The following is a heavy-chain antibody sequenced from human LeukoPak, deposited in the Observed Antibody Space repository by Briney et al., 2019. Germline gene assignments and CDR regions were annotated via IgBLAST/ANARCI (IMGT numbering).Heavy chain of an antibody. CDR1: GFRFSYHH. D-gene: IGHD5-12*01. Sequence: PGVSLTLYCAASGFRFSYHHMHWLRQAPGKGLEFVSSIGAGGAHTFYAEYVKGRFTISRDNFQSTMYLQMDGLRPEDSAVYYCARELGGSKAGGFDIWGQGTEVTVSS. CDR3: ARELGGSKAGGFDI. J-gene: IGHJ3*02. CDR2: IGAGGAHT. V-gene: IGHV3-64*02.